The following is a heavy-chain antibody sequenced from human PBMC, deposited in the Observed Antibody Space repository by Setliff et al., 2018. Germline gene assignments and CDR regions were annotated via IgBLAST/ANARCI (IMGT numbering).Heavy chain of an antibody. CDR1: GASISTNSYY. V-gene: IGHV4-39*01. CDR2: LYYTGST. J-gene: IGHJ4*02. CDR3: ANYSSGNFDY. Sequence: LSLTCTVSGASISTNSYYWGWIRQPPGKGLEWIGTLYYTGSTYYNPSLKSRVTISVDTSRNQFSLKVNSVTAADTAVYYCANYSSGNFDYWGQGTLVTVSS. D-gene: IGHD6-19*01.